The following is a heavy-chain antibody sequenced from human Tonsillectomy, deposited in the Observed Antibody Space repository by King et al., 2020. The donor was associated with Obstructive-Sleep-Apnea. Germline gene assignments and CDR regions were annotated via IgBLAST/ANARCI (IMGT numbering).Heavy chain of an antibody. CDR3: ARDPEGQWLVLQAFDI. CDR2: ISSSSSYI. D-gene: IGHD6-19*01. CDR1: GFTFSSYS. J-gene: IGHJ3*02. V-gene: IGHV3-21*01. Sequence: VQLVESGGGLVKPGGSLRLSCAASGFTFSSYSMNWVRQAPGKGLEWVSSISSSSSYIYYADSVKGRFTISRDNAKNSLYLQMNSLRAEDTAVYYCARDPEGQWLVLQAFDIWGQGTMVTVSS.